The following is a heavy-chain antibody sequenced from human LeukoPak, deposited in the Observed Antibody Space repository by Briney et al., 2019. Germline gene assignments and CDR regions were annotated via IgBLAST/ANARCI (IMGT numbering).Heavy chain of an antibody. CDR3: ARADSSGYYLTYYYYYMDV. Sequence: GGSLRLSCAASGFTFSSYSMNWVRQAPGKGLEWASSISSSSSYIYYADSVKGRFTISRDNAKNSLYLQMNSLRAEDTAVYYCARADSSGYYLTYYYYYMDVWGKGTMVTVSS. CDR1: GFTFSSYS. D-gene: IGHD3-22*01. CDR2: ISSSSSYI. J-gene: IGHJ6*03. V-gene: IGHV3-21*01.